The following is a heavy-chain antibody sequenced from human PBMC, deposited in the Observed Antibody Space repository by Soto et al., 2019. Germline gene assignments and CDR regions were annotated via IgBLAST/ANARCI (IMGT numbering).Heavy chain of an antibody. D-gene: IGHD3-16*01. Sequence: SCAASGFTFSSYGMHWVRQAPGKGLEWVAVIWYDGSNKYYADSVKGRFTISRDNSKNTLYLQMNSLRAEDTAIYYCAKARGSSTPAPGSYWGQGSLVTVSS. CDR2: IWYDGSNK. J-gene: IGHJ4*02. CDR3: AKARGSSTPAPGSY. CDR1: GFTFSSYG. V-gene: IGHV3-33*06.